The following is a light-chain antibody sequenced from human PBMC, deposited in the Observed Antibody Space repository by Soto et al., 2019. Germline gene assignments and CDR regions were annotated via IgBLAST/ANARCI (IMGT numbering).Light chain of an antibody. CDR3: QQSNNWPYT. CDR1: QSVRDN. V-gene: IGKV3-15*01. J-gene: IGKJ2*01. CDR2: GAS. Sequence: EIVMTHSPATLSVSPGERATLSCRASQSVRDNLAWYQQEPGQAPRLLIYGASTRATGIQARFSSSGSVTEFTLTINSLQSEDFALYFCQQSNNWPYTFGQGTKLEIK.